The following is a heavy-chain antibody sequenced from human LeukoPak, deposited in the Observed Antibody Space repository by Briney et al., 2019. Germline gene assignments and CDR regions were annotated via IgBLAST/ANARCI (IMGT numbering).Heavy chain of an antibody. D-gene: IGHD3-10*01. Sequence: GESLKISCKGSGYSFTSYWIGWVRQMPGKGLEWMGIIYPGDSDTRYSPSFQGQVTISADKSISTAYLQWSSLKASDTAMYYCARRYHYGSGSKYYFDYWGQGTLVTVSS. V-gene: IGHV5-51*01. J-gene: IGHJ4*02. CDR1: GYSFTSYW. CDR2: IYPGDSDT. CDR3: ARRYHYGSGSKYYFDY.